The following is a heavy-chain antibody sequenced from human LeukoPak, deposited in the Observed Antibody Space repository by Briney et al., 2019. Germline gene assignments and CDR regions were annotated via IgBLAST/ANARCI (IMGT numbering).Heavy chain of an antibody. Sequence: ALVKVSCKASGYTFTSYDINWVRQATGQGLEWMGWMNPNSGNTGYAQKFQGRVTMTRNTSISTAYMELSSLRSEDTAVYYCAREFHLYYYYYMDVWGKGTTVTVSS. CDR1: GYTFTSYD. J-gene: IGHJ6*03. CDR3: AREFHLYYYYYMDV. V-gene: IGHV1-8*01. CDR2: MNPNSGNT.